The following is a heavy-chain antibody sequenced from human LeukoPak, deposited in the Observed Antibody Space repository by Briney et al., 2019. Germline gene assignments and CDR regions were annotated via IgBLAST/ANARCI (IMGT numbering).Heavy chain of an antibody. CDR2: INHSGST. CDR1: GGSISSSSYY. V-gene: IGHV4-39*07. D-gene: IGHD3-3*01. J-gene: IGHJ4*02. Sequence: SETLSLTCTVSGGSISSSSYYWGWIRQPPGKGLEWIGEINHSGSTNYNPSLKSRVTISVDTSKNQFSLKPSSVTAADTAVYYCARGYYDFWSGYSDYFDYWGQGTLVTVSS. CDR3: ARGYYDFWSGYSDYFDY.